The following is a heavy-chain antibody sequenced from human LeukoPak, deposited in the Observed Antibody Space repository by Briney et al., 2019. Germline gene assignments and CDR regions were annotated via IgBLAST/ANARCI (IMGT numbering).Heavy chain of an antibody. Sequence: SETLSLTCNVSGGSIRSYNYYWGWIRQPPGKGLEWIGSIYYRGNTHYNPSLKSRVTISVDTSKNQFSLKLSSVTAADTAVYYCARHDIVGATGYWGQGTLVTVSS. CDR3: ARHDIVGATGY. D-gene: IGHD1-26*01. V-gene: IGHV4-39*01. CDR1: GGSIRSYNYY. J-gene: IGHJ4*02. CDR2: IYYRGNT.